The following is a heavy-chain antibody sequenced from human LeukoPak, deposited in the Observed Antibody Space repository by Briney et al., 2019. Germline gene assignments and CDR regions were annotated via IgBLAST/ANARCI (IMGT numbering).Heavy chain of an antibody. Sequence: SETLSLTCTVSGGSISSYYWSWIRQPPGKGLEWIGYIYYSGSTNYNPSLKSRVTISVGTSKNQFSLKLSSVTAADTAAYYCAIMTYYDFWSGYSGGGAFDIWGQGTMVTVSS. CDR1: GGSISSYY. CDR2: IYYSGST. CDR3: AIMTYYDFWSGYSGGGAFDI. J-gene: IGHJ3*02. V-gene: IGHV4-59*01. D-gene: IGHD3-3*01.